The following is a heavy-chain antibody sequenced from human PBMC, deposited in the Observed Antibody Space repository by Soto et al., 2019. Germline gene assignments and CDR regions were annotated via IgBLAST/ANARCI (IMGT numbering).Heavy chain of an antibody. J-gene: IGHJ4*02. CDR3: ARDYGDYSFFFDY. V-gene: IGHV4-59*01. D-gene: IGHD4-17*01. CDR2: YSGFT. CDR1: GGSITTYQ. Sequence: LSLTCTVSGGSITTYQWSWIRQPPGKGLEWIGGYSGFTDYNPSLESRATISVDHSKNQFSLTLRSVTAANTAVYYCARDYGDYSFFFDYWGQGALVTVSS.